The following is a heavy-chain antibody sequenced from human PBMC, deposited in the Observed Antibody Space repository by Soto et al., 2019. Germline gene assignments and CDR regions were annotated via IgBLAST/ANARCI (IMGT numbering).Heavy chain of an antibody. D-gene: IGHD3-22*01. Sequence: QVQLVESGGGVVQPGRSLRLSCAASGFTFSSYAMHWVRQAPGKGLEWVAVISYDGSNKYYADSVKGRFTISRDNSKNTLYLQMNSLRAEDTAVYYCARDHRLGYCYYYGMDVWGQGTTVTVSS. CDR2: ISYDGSNK. CDR1: GFTFSSYA. V-gene: IGHV3-30-3*01. CDR3: ARDHRLGYCYYYGMDV. J-gene: IGHJ6*02.